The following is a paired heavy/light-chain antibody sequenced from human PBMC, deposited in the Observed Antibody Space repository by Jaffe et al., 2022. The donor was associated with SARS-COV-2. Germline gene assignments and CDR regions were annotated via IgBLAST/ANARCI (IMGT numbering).Heavy chain of an antibody. V-gene: IGHV3-66*02. Sequence: EVQLVESGGGLVQPGGSLGLSCAASGFTVSNNYMSWVRQAPGKGLEWVSVIYSGGSTYYADSVKGRFTISRDNSKNTVYLQMNSLRVEDTAVYYCVSRAHSDYDYWGQGTLVTVSS. CDR3: VSRAHSDYDY. CDR2: IYSGGST. D-gene: IGHD4-4*01. J-gene: IGHJ4*02. CDR1: GFTVSNNY.
Light chain of an antibody. CDR2: DAS. CDR3: QQYGRSPET. CDR1: QSVRSNY. Sequence: EIVVTQSPGTLSLSPGERAILSCRASQSVRSNYLAWYQQKPGQAPRLLIYDASSRATGIPDRFSGSGSGTDFTLTITRLEPEDFAVYYCQQYGRSPETFGQGTKLEIK. V-gene: IGKV3-20*01. J-gene: IGKJ2*01.